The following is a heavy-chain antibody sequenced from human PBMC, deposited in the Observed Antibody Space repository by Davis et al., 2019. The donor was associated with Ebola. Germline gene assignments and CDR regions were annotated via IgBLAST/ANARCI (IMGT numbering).Heavy chain of an antibody. CDR2: ISAYNGKT. CDR3: ARDIAMIRGGWFDH. J-gene: IGHJ5*02. V-gene: IGHV1-18*01. CDR1: GYTFTRYG. Sequence: AASVKVSCKASGYTFTRYGITWVRQAPGQGLEWMAWISAYNGKTNYAQKFQGRVTITTDTSTSTAYMELRGLRSDDTAVYYCARDIAMIRGGWFDHWGQGTLVSVSS. D-gene: IGHD3-16*01.